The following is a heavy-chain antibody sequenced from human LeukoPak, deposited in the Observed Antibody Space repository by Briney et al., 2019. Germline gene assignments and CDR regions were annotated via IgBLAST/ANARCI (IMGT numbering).Heavy chain of an antibody. V-gene: IGHV1-2*05. CDR2: INPNSGGT. D-gene: IGHD5-18*01. CDR3: ATSSEGGYSYGSDIDY. Sequence: ASVKVSCKASGYTFTAYYMYWVRQAPGQGLECMGRINPNSGGTNYAQKFQGRVTVTRDTSISTAYMELSRLRSDDTVVYYCATSSEGGYSYGSDIDYWGQGTLVTVSS. J-gene: IGHJ4*02. CDR1: GYTFTAYY.